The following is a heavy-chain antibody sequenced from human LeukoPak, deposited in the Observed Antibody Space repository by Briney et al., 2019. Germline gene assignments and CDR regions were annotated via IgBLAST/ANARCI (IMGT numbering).Heavy chain of an antibody. V-gene: IGHV3-21*01. J-gene: IGHJ4*02. CDR3: AREDITMVRGVTNDY. Sequence: GASLRLSCAASGFTFSSYAMSWVRQAPGKGLEWVSSISSSSSYIYYADSVKGRFTISRDNAKNSLYLQMNSLRVEDTAVYYCAREDITMVRGVTNDYWGQGTLVTVSS. D-gene: IGHD3-10*01. CDR2: ISSSSSYI. CDR1: GFTFSSYA.